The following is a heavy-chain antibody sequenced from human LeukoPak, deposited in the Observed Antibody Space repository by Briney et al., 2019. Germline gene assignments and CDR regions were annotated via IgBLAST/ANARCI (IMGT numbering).Heavy chain of an antibody. J-gene: IGHJ4*02. Sequence: PSETLSLTCTVSGGSISSYYWSWIRQPPGKGLEWIGYIYYSGSTNYNPSLKSRVTISVDTSKNQFSLKLSSVTAADTAVYYCASIRTSRGGGSSGWYSIDYWGQGTLVTVSS. CDR1: GGSISSYY. CDR2: IYYSGST. V-gene: IGHV4-59*08. CDR3: ASIRTSRGGGSSGWYSIDY. D-gene: IGHD6-19*01.